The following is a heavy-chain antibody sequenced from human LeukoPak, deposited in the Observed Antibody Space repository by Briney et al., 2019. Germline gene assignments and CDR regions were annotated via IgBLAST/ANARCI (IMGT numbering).Heavy chain of an antibody. CDR3: ARGGNSSWDY. J-gene: IGHJ4*02. CDR2: IKPDGTEK. Sequence: GGSLRLSCAASGFLFSNYWMSWVRQAPGKGLEWVANIKPDGTEKYYVDSLKGRFTISRDNAKNSLYLQMNSLRVEDTAVYYCARGGNSSWDYWGQGALVTVSS. D-gene: IGHD6-6*01. V-gene: IGHV3-7*01. CDR1: GFLFSNYW.